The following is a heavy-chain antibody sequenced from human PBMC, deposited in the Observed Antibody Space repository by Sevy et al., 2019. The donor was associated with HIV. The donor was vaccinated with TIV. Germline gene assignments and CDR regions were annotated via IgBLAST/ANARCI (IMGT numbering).Heavy chain of an antibody. V-gene: IGHV3-11*04. D-gene: IGHD2-2*03. CDR1: GFTFSDYY. Sequence: GGSLRLSCAASGFTFSDYYMTWVRQAPGKGLEWIAYISNSGRTTHNADSVDGRFTISRDNAKNSLYLQMNSLRVEDTAVYYCVRDRSASWIHAFDIWGRGARVTVS. CDR3: VRDRSASWIHAFDI. J-gene: IGHJ3*02. CDR2: ISNSGRTT.